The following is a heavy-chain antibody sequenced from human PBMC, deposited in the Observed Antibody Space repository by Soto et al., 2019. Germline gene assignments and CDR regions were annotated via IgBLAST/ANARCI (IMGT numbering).Heavy chain of an antibody. CDR3: AKSNYYDSSGYYNNYYYYGMDV. CDR2: ISGSGGST. V-gene: IGHV3-23*01. Sequence: GGSLRLSCAASGFTVSSYHMSWVRQAPGKGLEWVSAISGSGGSTYYADSVKGRFTISRDNSKNTLYLQMNSLRAEDTAVYYCAKSNYYDSSGYYNNYYYYGMDVWGQGTTVTVSS. CDR1: GFTVSSYH. J-gene: IGHJ6*02. D-gene: IGHD3-22*01.